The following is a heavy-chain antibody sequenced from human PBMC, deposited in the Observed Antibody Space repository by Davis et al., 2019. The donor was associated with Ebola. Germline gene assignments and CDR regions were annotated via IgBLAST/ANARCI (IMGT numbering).Heavy chain of an antibody. CDR1: GFVFSSYV. D-gene: IGHD3-3*01. CDR2: LGLSADT. CDR3: ARGQDYDFWSGYGY. V-gene: IGHV3-23*01. J-gene: IGHJ4*02. Sequence: GESLKISCAASGFVFSSYVMSWVRRAPGKGLEWVSTLGLSADTYYADSVKGRFTISRDNSKNTLYLQMNSLRTEDTAVYYCARGQDYDFWSGYGYWGQGTLVTVSS.